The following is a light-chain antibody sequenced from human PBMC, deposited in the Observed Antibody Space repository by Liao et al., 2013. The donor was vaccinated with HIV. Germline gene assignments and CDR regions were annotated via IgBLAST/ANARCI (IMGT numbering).Light chain of an antibody. V-gene: IGLV3-1*01. J-gene: IGLJ2*01. CDR3: QSWDRGVL. CDR2: QDT. Sequence: YDLTQPPSMSVSPGQTASITCSGGELENTYASWYQQRPGQSPVLVIYQDTKRPSGIPERFSGSNSGNTATLTISGTQAVDEADYYCQSWDRGVLFGGGTKLTVL. CDR1: ELENTY.